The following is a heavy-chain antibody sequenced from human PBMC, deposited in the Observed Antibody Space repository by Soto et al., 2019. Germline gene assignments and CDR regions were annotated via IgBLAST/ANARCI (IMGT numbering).Heavy chain of an antibody. CDR2: ISHDGSNK. Sequence: PGGSLRLSCAASGFTFSSYGMHWVRQAPGKGLEWVAVISHDGSNKYFADSVKGRFTISRDNSKNTLYLQMNSLRAEDTAIYYCAKDLGGRRGWYWGVHGYWGHGTLVTGSS. CDR3: AKDLGGRRGWYWGVHGY. V-gene: IGHV3-30*18. CDR1: GFTFSSYG. D-gene: IGHD6-19*01. J-gene: IGHJ4*01.